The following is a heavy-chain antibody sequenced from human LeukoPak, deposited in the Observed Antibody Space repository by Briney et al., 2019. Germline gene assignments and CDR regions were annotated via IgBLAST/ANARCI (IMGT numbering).Heavy chain of an antibody. Sequence: SETLSLTCTVSGGSISSYYWGWIRQPPGKGLEWIGSIYYSGSTYYNPSLKSRVTISVDTSKNQFSLKLSSVTAADTAVYYCARHSIVGATTNYWGQGTLVTVSS. J-gene: IGHJ4*02. CDR3: ARHSIVGATTNY. CDR1: GGSISSYY. CDR2: IYYSGST. V-gene: IGHV4-39*01. D-gene: IGHD1-26*01.